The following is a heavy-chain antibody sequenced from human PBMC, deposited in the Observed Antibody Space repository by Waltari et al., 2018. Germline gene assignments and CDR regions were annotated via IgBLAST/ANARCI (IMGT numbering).Heavy chain of an antibody. D-gene: IGHD3-16*01. V-gene: IGHV3-23*01. CDR2: ISGGGIKT. J-gene: IGHJ4*02. Sequence: EVQLLESGGGLVQPGGSLRLSCLASGFTFSNYAMTWVRQGPGKGLEWVSAISGGGIKTYYADSVKGRFTISRDNSKNTLYLQMNSLRAEGTAVYSCARVHSLGQYDSNGQESNFDHWGQGALVTVSS. CDR1: GFTFSNYA. CDR3: ARVHSLGQYDSNGQESNFDH.